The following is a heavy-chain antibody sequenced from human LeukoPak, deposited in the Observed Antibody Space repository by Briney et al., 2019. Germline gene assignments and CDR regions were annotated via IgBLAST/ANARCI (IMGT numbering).Heavy chain of an antibody. CDR3: ARRFNSNYVWWFDP. J-gene: IGHJ5*02. CDR1: GGTFSSYA. D-gene: IGHD4-11*01. Sequence: SAKVSCXASGGTFSSYAISWVRQAPGQRLEWMEGIIPIFGTANYAQKFQGRVTITTDESTSTAYMELSSLRSEDTAVYYCARRFNSNYVWWFDPWGQGTLVTVSS. V-gene: IGHV1-69*05. CDR2: IIPIFGTA.